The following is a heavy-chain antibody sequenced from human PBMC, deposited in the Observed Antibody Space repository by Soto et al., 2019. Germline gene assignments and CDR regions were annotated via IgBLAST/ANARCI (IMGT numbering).Heavy chain of an antibody. CDR2: MYQSGNT. CDR3: ATRDTGRVY. Sequence: PSETLSLTCAVSGDSISSPTWWTWVRQPPGRGLEWIGEMYQSGNTNYNSSLESRVTISLDKSKNLFSLQLNSVTVADTAVYYCATRDTGRVYWGQGTLVTVSS. D-gene: IGHD5-18*01. J-gene: IGHJ4*02. CDR1: GDSISSPTW. V-gene: IGHV4-4*02.